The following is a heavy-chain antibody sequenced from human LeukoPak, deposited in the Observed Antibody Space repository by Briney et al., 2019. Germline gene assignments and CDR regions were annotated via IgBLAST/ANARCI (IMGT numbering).Heavy chain of an antibody. CDR1: GGSISSFY. CDR3: AREGYCSSTSCYWSAFDI. V-gene: IGHV4-59*01. D-gene: IGHD2-2*01. Sequence: SETLSLTCTVSGGSISSFYWSWIRQPPGKGLEWIGYIYYSGSTNYNPSLKSRVTISVDTSKNQFSLKLSSVTAADTAVYYCAREGYCSSTSCYWSAFDIWGQGTMVTVSS. CDR2: IYYSGST. J-gene: IGHJ3*02.